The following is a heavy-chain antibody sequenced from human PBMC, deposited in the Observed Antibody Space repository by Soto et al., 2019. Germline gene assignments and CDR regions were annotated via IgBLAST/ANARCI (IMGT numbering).Heavy chain of an antibody. CDR3: ARGDLWFGELNAFDI. V-gene: IGHV4-4*07. CDR2: IYTSGST. Sequence: PSETLSLTCTVSGGSISSYYWSWIWQPAGKGLEWIGRIYTSGSTNYNPSLKSRVTMSVDTSKNQFSLKLSSVTAADTAVYYCARGDLWFGELNAFDIWGQGTMVTVSS. CDR1: GGSISSYY. D-gene: IGHD3-10*01. J-gene: IGHJ3*02.